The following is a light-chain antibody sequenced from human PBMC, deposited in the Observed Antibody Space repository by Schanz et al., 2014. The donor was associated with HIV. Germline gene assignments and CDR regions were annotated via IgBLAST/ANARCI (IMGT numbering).Light chain of an antibody. V-gene: IGLV2-8*01. CDR3: HSHTASGTLM. J-gene: IGLJ3*02. CDR2: EVN. Sequence: QSALTQPPSASGSPGQSVTISCTGTSSDVGGYKYVSWYQQHPGKAPKLMIYEVNQRPSGVPDRFSGSKSGNTASLTISGLQAEDEADYYCHSHTASGTLMFGGGTKLTVL. CDR1: SSDVGGYKY.